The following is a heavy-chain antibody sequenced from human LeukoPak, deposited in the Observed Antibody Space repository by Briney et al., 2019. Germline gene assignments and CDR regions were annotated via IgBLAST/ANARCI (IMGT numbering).Heavy chain of an antibody. CDR1: GFTVSSNY. V-gene: IGHV3-23*01. J-gene: IGHJ4*02. CDR3: ANPARTDYADY. CDR2: ISGSGGST. D-gene: IGHD1-14*01. Sequence: GGSLRLSCAASGFTVSSNYMSWVRQAPGKGLEWVSAISGSGGSTYYADSVKGRFTISRDNSKNTLYLQMNSLRAEDTAVYYCANPARTDYADYWGQGTLVTVSS.